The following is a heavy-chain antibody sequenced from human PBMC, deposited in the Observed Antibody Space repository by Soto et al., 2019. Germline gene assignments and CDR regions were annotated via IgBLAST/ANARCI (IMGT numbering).Heavy chain of an antibody. CDR2: ISYDGSNK. CDR3: ARHTREDSSSWYFTTSYGMDV. D-gene: IGHD6-13*01. J-gene: IGHJ6*02. CDR1: GFTFSSYA. V-gene: IGHV3-30*09. Sequence: GGSLRLSCAASGFTFSSYAMHWVRQAPGKGLEWVAVISYDGSNKYYADSVKGRFAISRDNSKNTLYLQMNSLRAEDTAVYYCARHTREDSSSWYFTTSYGMDVWGQGTTVTVSS.